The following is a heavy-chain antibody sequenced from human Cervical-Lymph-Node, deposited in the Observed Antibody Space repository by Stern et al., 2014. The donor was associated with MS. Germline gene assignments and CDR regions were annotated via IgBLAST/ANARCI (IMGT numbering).Heavy chain of an antibody. CDR3: ARGLLGSENAFDI. Sequence: VKLEESGAEVKKTGASVKVSCKASGYTFTSYGISWVRQAPGQGLEWMGCISAYNGNANYAQKLQGRVTMTTDTSTSTAYMELRSLRSDDTAVYYCARGLLGSENAFDIWGQGTMVTVSS. D-gene: IGHD2-15*01. J-gene: IGHJ3*02. CDR1: GYTFTSYG. V-gene: IGHV1-18*01. CDR2: ISAYNGNA.